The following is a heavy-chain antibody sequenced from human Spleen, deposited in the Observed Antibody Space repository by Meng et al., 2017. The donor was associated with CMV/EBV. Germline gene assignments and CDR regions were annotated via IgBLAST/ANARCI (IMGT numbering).Heavy chain of an antibody. CDR2: ISTVGDTI. J-gene: IGHJ4*02. CDR1: GFTFNVYR. V-gene: IGHV3-48*04. Sequence: GESLKISCAASGFTFNVYRMHWVRQAPGKGLEWVSYISTVGDTIYYADSVKGRFTISRDNAKNSLYLQMNSLRAEDTALYYCVSGLDPPFDYWGQGTLVTVSS. D-gene: IGHD3/OR15-3a*01. CDR3: VSGLDPPFDY.